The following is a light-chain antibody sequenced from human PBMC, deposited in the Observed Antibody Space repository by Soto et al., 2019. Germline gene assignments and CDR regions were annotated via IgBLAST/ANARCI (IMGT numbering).Light chain of an antibody. CDR1: SSDVGGYNY. CDR2: EVS. J-gene: IGLJ1*01. CDR3: CSFAGTFV. Sequence: QSALTQPPSASGSPGQSVTISCTGTSSDVGGYNYVSWYQQHPGKAPKLIISEVSKRPSGVPDRFSGSKSGNTASLTISGLQAEDEADYYCCSFAGTFVFGTGTKLTVL. V-gene: IGLV2-8*01.